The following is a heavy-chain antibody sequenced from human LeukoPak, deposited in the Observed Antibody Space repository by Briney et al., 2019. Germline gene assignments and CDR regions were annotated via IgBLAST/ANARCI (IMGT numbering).Heavy chain of an antibody. CDR3: ARQRLHLSADDAFDI. CDR1: SGSFSGYY. J-gene: IGHJ3*02. D-gene: IGHD6-25*01. V-gene: IGHV4-34*01. Sequence: SETLSLTCAVYSGSFSGYYWSWIRQPPGKGLEWIGEINHSGSTNYNPSLKSRVTISVDTSKNQFSLKLSSVTAADTAVYYCARQRLHLSADDAFDIWGQGTMVTVSS. CDR2: INHSGST.